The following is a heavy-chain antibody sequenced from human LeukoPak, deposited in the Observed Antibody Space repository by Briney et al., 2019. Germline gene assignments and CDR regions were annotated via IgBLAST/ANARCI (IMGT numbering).Heavy chain of an antibody. Sequence: SGGSLRLSCAASGFIFSSLATTWVRQAPGKGLEWVSTINAVDANTYYADSVKGRFTVSRDNSRNTLYLQMNSLRAEDTAVYYCAKQFLGANWGQGTLVIVSS. CDR3: AKQFLGAN. CDR2: INAVDANT. V-gene: IGHV3-23*01. CDR1: GFIFSSLA. J-gene: IGHJ4*02. D-gene: IGHD4/OR15-4a*01.